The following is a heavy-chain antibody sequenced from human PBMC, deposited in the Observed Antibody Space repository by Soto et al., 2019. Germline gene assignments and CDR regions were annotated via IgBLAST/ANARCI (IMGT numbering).Heavy chain of an antibody. D-gene: IGHD6-6*01. CDR2: INSDGSST. CDR1: GFTFSSYW. CDR3: ARDLIAARPFAWYFDL. J-gene: IGHJ2*01. V-gene: IGHV3-74*01. Sequence: EVQLVESGGGIVQPGGSLRLSCAASGFTFSSYWMHWVRQAPEKGLVWVSRINSDGSSTSYADSVKGRFTISRDNAKNTLYLQMNSLRAEDTAVYYCARDLIAARPFAWYFDLWGRGTLVTVSS.